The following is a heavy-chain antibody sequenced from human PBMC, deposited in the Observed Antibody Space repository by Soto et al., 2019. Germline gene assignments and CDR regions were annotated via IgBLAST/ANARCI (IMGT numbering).Heavy chain of an antibody. J-gene: IGHJ5*02. V-gene: IGHV4-34*01. CDR2: INHSGST. CDR1: GGSFSGYY. CDR3: ARDPRFPGYSSSWYGGYWFDP. D-gene: IGHD6-13*01. Sequence: SETLSLTCAVYGGSFSGYYWSWIRQPPGKGLEWIGEINHSGSTNYNPSLKSRVTISVDTSKNQFSLKLSSVTAADTAVYYCARDPRFPGYSSSWYGGYWFDPWGQGTLVTVSS.